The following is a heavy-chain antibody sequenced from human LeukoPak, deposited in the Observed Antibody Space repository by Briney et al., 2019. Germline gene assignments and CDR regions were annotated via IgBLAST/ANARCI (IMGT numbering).Heavy chain of an antibody. CDR1: GYTFTGYY. CDR3: ARVPGPYTTSRFDY. CDR2: IDLNSGGT. J-gene: IGHJ4*02. Sequence: ASVKVSCKTSGYTFTGYYLHWVRQAPGQGLEWMGRIDLNSGGTNYAQKFQGRVTVTRDTSTSTVYMELSGLRSDDTAVYYCARVPGPYTTSRFDYWGQGTLVTVSS. D-gene: IGHD2-2*02. V-gene: IGHV1-2*02.